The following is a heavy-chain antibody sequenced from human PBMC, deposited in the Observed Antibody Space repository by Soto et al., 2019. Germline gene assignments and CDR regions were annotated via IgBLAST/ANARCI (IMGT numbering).Heavy chain of an antibody. CDR2: ISYDGSNK. CDR3: ARAKPASRIAAAALNWFDP. CDR1: GFTFSSYA. J-gene: IGHJ5*02. Sequence: QVQLVESGGGVVQPGRSLRLSCAASGFTFSSYAMHWVRQAPGKGLEWVAVISYDGSNKYYADSVKGRFTISRDNSKNPLYLQMNSLRAEDTAVYYCARAKPASRIAAAALNWFDPWGQGTLVTVSS. V-gene: IGHV3-30-3*01. D-gene: IGHD6-13*01.